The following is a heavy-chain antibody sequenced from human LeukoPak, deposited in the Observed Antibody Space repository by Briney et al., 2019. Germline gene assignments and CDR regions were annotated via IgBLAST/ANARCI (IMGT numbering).Heavy chain of an antibody. D-gene: IGHD6-19*01. CDR3: ARKMLGSGLYFFDY. CDR2: IYSGGST. J-gene: IGHJ4*02. CDR1: GFTVNNNF. V-gene: IGHV3-66*01. Sequence: PGGSLRLSCAVSGFTVNNNFMSWVRQAPGKGLEGVSVIYSGGSTYYTDSVKGRFTISRDNGKNSLYLQMNSLRDGDTAVYFCARKMLGSGLYFFDYWGQGTLVTVSS.